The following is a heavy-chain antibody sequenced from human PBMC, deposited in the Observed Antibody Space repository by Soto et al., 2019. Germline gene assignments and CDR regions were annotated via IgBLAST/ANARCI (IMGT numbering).Heavy chain of an antibody. Sequence: EVQLVESGGGLVKPGGSLRLSCAASGFTFTRYSMNWVRQAPGKGLEWVSSISSTTNYIYYGDSMKGRFTISRDNAKNSLYLEMNSLRAEDTAVYYCAKDRMQNDYYFYAMDVWGQGTTVTVSS. CDR3: AKDRMQNDYYFYAMDV. CDR1: GFTFTRYS. V-gene: IGHV3-21*04. J-gene: IGHJ6*02. CDR2: ISSTTNYI.